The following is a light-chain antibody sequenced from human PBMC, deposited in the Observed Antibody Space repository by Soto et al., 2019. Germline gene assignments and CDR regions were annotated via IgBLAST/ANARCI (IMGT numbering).Light chain of an antibody. Sequence: QSALTQPPSVSGAPGQRVTISCTASSSNIGAGYDVHWYQQLPGTVPKLIIYGNSNRPSGVPDRFSGSKSGTSASLAITGLQAEDEADYYCQSYDSSLSGWVFGGGTKLTVL. V-gene: IGLV1-40*01. CDR1: SSNIGAGYD. CDR3: QSYDSSLSGWV. J-gene: IGLJ3*02. CDR2: GNS.